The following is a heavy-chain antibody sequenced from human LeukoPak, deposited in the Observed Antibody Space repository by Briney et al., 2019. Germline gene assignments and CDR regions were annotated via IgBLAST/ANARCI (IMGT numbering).Heavy chain of an antibody. Sequence: SETLSLTCTVSGGSISSYYWSWVRQPPGKGLEWIGYIYYSGSTNFNPSLKSRVTMSVDTSKNQFSLSLSSVTAADTAVYYCVRDYSGWYYFDYWGQGALVTVCS. D-gene: IGHD6-19*01. CDR3: VRDYSGWYYFDY. CDR2: IYYSGST. V-gene: IGHV4-59*01. J-gene: IGHJ4*02. CDR1: GGSISSYY.